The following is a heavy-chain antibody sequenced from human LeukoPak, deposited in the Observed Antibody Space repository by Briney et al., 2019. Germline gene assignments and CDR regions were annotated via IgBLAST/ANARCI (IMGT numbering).Heavy chain of an antibody. CDR1: GGSISSSGYY. D-gene: IGHD3-3*01. V-gene: IGHV4-39*07. CDR2: MYYSGST. J-gene: IGHJ4*02. Sequence: SETLSLTCTVSGGSISSSGYYWGWIRQPPGKGLEWIGSMYYSGSTYYNPSLKSRVTISVDTSKNHFSLKLSSVTAADTAVYYCARDFRGGYDFWSGYYTPYYFDYWGQGTLVTVSP. CDR3: ARDFRGGYDFWSGYYTPYYFDY.